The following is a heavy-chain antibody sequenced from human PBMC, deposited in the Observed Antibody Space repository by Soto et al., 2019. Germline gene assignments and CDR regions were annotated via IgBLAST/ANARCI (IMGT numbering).Heavy chain of an antibody. CDR1: GYTFTSYG. Sequence: QVQLVQSGAEVKKPGASVKVSCKASGYTFTSYGISWVRQAPGQGLEWMGWISAYNGNTNYAQKLQGRVTMTTDTSANTAYMELRSLISDDTAVYYCARARETLSGEFPPYYFDYWGQGTLVTVSS. CDR2: ISAYNGNT. J-gene: IGHJ4*02. D-gene: IGHD3-10*01. CDR3: ARARETLSGEFPPYYFDY. V-gene: IGHV1-18*01.